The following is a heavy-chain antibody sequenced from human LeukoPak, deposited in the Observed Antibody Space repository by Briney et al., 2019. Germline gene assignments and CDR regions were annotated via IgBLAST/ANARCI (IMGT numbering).Heavy chain of an antibody. V-gene: IGHV3-7*03. D-gene: IGHD3-16*01. J-gene: IGHJ4*02. CDR3: ARDCGGGAPCFDS. CDR2: IKQDGTEK. Sequence: GGSLRLSCVVSGVTFGNYWMSWVRQAPGKGPEWLANIKQDGTEKFYVASVRGRFTISRDNAKNSLYLQMNSLRAEDTAVYYCARDCGGGAPCFDSWGQGTLVTVSS. CDR1: GVTFGNYW.